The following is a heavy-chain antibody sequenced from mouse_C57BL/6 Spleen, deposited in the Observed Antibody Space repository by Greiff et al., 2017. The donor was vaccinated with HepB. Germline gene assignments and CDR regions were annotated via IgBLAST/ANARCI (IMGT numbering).Heavy chain of an antibody. V-gene: IGHV1-82*01. J-gene: IGHJ4*01. Sequence: VQLQQSGPELVKPGASVKISCKASGYAFSSSWMNWVKQRPGKGLEWIGRIYPGDGDTNYNGKFKGKATLTADKSSSTAYMQLSSLTSEDSAVYFCARDDGYPYYAMDYWGQGTSVTVSS. CDR2: IYPGDGDT. CDR1: GYAFSSSW. D-gene: IGHD2-3*01. CDR3: ARDDGYPYYAMDY.